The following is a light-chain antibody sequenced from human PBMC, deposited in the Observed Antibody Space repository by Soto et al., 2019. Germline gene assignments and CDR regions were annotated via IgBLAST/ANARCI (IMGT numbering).Light chain of an antibody. CDR2: EVR. CDR3: SSYTSKSSLI. Sequence: QSALTQPASVSGSPGQSITISCAGTMRDVGAYNLVSWYQQHPGRAPQLIIYEVRNRPSGISFRFSGSKSGNTASLTISGLQAEDEADYYRSSYTSKSSLIFGGVTKLTVL. CDR1: MRDVGAYNL. J-gene: IGLJ2*01. V-gene: IGLV2-14*01.